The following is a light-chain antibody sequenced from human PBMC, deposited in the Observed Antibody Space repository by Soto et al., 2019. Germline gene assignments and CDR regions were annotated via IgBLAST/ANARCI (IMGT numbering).Light chain of an antibody. J-gene: IGLJ2*01. Sequence: QSALTQPASVSGSAGQSITISCTGTSSYVGGYNHVSWYQHSPGKAPKLILFAVSDRPSGVSHRFSGSKSGNTASLTISGLKADDEADYYCCSYTSLSTVVFGGGTKLTVL. CDR2: AVS. CDR3: CSYTSLSTVV. CDR1: SSYVGGYNH. V-gene: IGLV2-14*01.